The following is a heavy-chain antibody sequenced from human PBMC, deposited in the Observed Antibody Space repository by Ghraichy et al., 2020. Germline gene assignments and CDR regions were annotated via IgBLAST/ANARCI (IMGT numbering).Heavy chain of an antibody. D-gene: IGHD3-22*01. CDR2: ISSSSSYI. CDR3: ARCHRDSSGYYYRITEAYYFDY. J-gene: IGHJ4*02. Sequence: GGSLRLSCAASGFTFSSYSMNWVRQAPGKGLEWVSSISSSSSYIYYADSVKGRFTISRDNAKNSLYLQMNSLRAEDTAVYYCARCHRDSSGYYYRITEAYYFDYWGQGTLVTVSS. CDR1: GFTFSSYS. V-gene: IGHV3-21*01.